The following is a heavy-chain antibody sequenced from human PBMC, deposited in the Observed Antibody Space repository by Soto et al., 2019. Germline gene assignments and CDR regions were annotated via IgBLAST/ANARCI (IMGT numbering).Heavy chain of an antibody. D-gene: IGHD6-13*01. CDR2: IWYDGSNK. J-gene: IGHJ4*02. CDR1: RFSFSNDG. V-gene: IGHV3-33*01. CDR3: ATDTGTATVSPLDS. Sequence: QVQLVESGGGVVQPGRSLRLSCAASRFSFSNDGMHWVRQDPGKGLEWVAVIWYDGSNKYYADSVKGRFTISRDNSKNPLYLQMNSLRAEDTAVYYCATDTGTATVSPLDSWGKGTPVTVSS.